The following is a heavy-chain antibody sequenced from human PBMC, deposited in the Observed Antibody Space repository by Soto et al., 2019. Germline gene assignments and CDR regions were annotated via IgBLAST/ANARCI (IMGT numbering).Heavy chain of an antibody. Sequence: QVQLQESGPGLVKPSETLSLTCTVSGGSVSSGSYYWSWIRQPPGKGLEWIGYIYYSGSTNYNPSLKSRVTISVDTSRNQCALNLSSVTAADTAVYCCAREPYGDYGMDVWGQGTTVTVS. D-gene: IGHD4-17*01. J-gene: IGHJ6*02. CDR1: GGSVSSGSYY. V-gene: IGHV4-61*01. CDR2: IYYSGST. CDR3: AREPYGDYGMDV.